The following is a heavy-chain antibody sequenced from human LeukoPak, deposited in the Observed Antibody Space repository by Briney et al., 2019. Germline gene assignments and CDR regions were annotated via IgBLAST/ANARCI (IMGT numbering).Heavy chain of an antibody. Sequence: GGSLRLSCAASGFTFSSYEMNWVRQAPGKGLEWVANIKQDGSEKYYVDSVKGRFTISRDNAKNSLYLQMNTLRAEDTAVYYCARALSGSTNCYACFDYWGQGTLVTVSS. V-gene: IGHV3-7*01. J-gene: IGHJ4*02. CDR2: IKQDGSEK. CDR3: ARALSGSTNCYACFDY. D-gene: IGHD2-2*01. CDR1: GFTFSSYE.